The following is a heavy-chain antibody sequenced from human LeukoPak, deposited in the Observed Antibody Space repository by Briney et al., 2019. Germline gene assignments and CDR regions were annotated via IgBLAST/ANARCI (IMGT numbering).Heavy chain of an antibody. CDR2: IYTSGST. CDR1: GGSISSGSYY. CDR3: ARWGLIAAAGTGWFDP. J-gene: IGHJ5*02. V-gene: IGHV4-61*02. D-gene: IGHD6-13*01. Sequence: PSETLSLTCTVSGGSISSGSYYWSWIRQPAGKGLERIGRIYTSGSTNYNPSLKSRVTISVDTSKNQFSLKLSSVTAADTAVYYCARWGLIAAAGTGWFDPWGQGTLVTVSS.